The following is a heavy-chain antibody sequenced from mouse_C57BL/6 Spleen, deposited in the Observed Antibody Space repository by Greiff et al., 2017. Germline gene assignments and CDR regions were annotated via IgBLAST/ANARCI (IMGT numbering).Heavy chain of an antibody. D-gene: IGHD2-2*01. Sequence: VQLQQPGAELVKPGASVKLSCKASGYTFTSYWMQWVKQRPGQGLEWIGEIDPSDSYTNYNQKFKGKATLTVDTSSSTAYMQLSSLTSEDSAVYYCARSSTMVTTGSFAYWGQGTLVTVSA. J-gene: IGHJ3*01. V-gene: IGHV1-50*01. CDR1: GYTFTSYW. CDR3: ARSSTMVTTGSFAY. CDR2: IDPSDSYT.